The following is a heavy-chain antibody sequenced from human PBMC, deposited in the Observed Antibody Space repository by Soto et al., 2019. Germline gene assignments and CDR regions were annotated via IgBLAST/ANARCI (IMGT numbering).Heavy chain of an antibody. CDR3: ARTTVTTADDYYGMDV. Sequence: ASVKVSCKASGYTFTGYYMHWVRQAPGQGLEWMGWINPNSGGTNYAQKFQGWVTMTRDTSISTAYMELSRLRSDDTAVYYCARTTVTTADDYYGMDVWGQGPTFTASS. J-gene: IGHJ6*02. CDR2: INPNSGGT. D-gene: IGHD4-17*01. V-gene: IGHV1-2*04. CDR1: GYTFTGYY.